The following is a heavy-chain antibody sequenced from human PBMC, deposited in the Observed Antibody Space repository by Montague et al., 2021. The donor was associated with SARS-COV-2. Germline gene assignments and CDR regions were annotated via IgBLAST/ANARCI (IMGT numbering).Heavy chain of an antibody. D-gene: IGHD3-16*02. CDR1: GGSISSYY. Sequence: SETLSLTCTVSGGSISSYYWSWIRQPPGKGLEWIGYIYYTGSTNYNPSLKSRVTISVDTSKNQFSLKLSSVTAADTAVYYCARGRRITFGGVIGWFSTFGYWGQGTLVTVSS. J-gene: IGHJ4*02. CDR3: ARGRRITFGGVIGWFSTFGY. V-gene: IGHV4-59*01. CDR2: IYYTGST.